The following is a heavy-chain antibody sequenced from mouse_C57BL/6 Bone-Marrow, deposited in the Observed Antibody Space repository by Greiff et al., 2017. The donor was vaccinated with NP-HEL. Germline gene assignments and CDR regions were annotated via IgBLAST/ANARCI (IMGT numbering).Heavy chain of an antibody. V-gene: IGHV1-69*01. D-gene: IGHD2-4*01. J-gene: IGHJ2*01. CDR3: ARRGYDYYYFDY. CDR1: GYTFTSYW. Sequence: QVQLQQPGAELVMPGASVKLSCKASGYTFTSYWMHWVKQRPGQGLEWIGEIDPSDSYTNYNQKFKGKSTLTVDKSSSTAYMQLSSLTSEDSAVYYCARRGYDYYYFDYWGQGTTLTVSS. CDR2: IDPSDSYT.